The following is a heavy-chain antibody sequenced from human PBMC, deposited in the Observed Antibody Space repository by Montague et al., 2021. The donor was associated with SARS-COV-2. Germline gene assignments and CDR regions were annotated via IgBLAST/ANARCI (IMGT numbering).Heavy chain of an antibody. Sequence: SETLSLTCTVSGGSISSYYWSWIRQPPGKGLEWIGYIYYSGSTNYNPSLKSRVTISVDASKNQFSLKLSSVTAADTAVYYCAREGSGRGYYCYGMDFRGQGTTVTVSS. D-gene: IGHD3-10*01. CDR1: GGSISSYY. CDR2: IYYSGST. CDR3: AREGSGRGYYCYGMDF. V-gene: IGHV4-59*01. J-gene: IGHJ6*02.